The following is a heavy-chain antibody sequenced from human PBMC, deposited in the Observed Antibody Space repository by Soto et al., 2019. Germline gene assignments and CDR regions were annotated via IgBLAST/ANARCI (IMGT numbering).Heavy chain of an antibody. J-gene: IGHJ4*02. CDR3: ARGARGYSGYDSIDY. CDR2: ISSSSSYI. CDR1: GFTFSSYS. V-gene: IGHV3-21*01. D-gene: IGHD5-12*01. Sequence: EVQLVESGGGLVKPGGSLRLSCAASGFTFSSYSMNWVRQAPGKGLEWGSSISSSSSYIYYADSVKGRFTISRDNAKNSLYLQMNSLRAEDTAVYYCARGARGYSGYDSIDYWGQGTLVTVSS.